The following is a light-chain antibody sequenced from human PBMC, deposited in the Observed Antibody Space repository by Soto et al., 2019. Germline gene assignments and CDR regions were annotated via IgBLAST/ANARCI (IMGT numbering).Light chain of an antibody. CDR2: GAS. CDR1: QSVSSSY. Sequence: EIVLTQSPGTLSLSPGEGATLSCRASQSVSSSYLAWYQQKPGQAPRLLIYGASSRATGIPDRFSGSGSGTDFTLPISRLEPEDFAVYYCQQYDSSPRTFGQGTTVEIK. V-gene: IGKV3-20*01. J-gene: IGKJ1*01. CDR3: QQYDSSPRT.